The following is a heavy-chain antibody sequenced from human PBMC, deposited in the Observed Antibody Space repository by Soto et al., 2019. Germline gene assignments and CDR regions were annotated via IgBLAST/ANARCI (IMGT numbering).Heavy chain of an antibody. V-gene: IGHV4-30-4*01. D-gene: IGHD3-3*01. CDR2: IYYSGST. Sequence: KTSETLSLTCTVSGGSISSGDYYWSWIRQPPGKGLEWIGYIYYSGSTYYNPSLKSRVTISVDTSKNQFSLKLSSVTAADTAVYYCARQPRGYDFWSGYFEFAGRRNYYYYGMDVWGQGTTVTVSS. CDR1: GGSISSGDYY. CDR3: ARQPRGYDFWSGYFEFAGRRNYYYYGMDV. J-gene: IGHJ6*02.